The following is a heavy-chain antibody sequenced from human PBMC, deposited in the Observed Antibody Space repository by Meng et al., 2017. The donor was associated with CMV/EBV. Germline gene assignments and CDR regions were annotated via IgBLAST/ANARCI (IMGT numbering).Heavy chain of an antibody. CDR2: INHSGST. V-gene: IGHV4-34*01. CDR3: AIYFYDYAMDV. J-gene: IGHJ6*02. CDR1: GGSFNNYY. Sequence: GSLRLSCVIYGGSFNNYYWNWIRQPPGKRLEWIGEINHSGSTNYNPSLKSRVTVSVDTSKNQFSLRLSSVTAADTAVYYCAIYFYDYAMDVWGQGTTVTVSS.